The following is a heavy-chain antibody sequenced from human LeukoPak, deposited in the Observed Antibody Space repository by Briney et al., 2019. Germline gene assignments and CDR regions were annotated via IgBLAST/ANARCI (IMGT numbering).Heavy chain of an antibody. CDR3: TKRFSTTDYGIDC. V-gene: IGHV3-23*01. D-gene: IGHD3-16*01. CDR1: GFTFTSYV. J-gene: IGHJ4*02. CDR2: ISGSGSGT. Sequence: GGSLKLSCAASGFTFTSYVMAWVRQAPGRGLEWVSSISGSGSGTCYADSVKGRFTISRDNSKNTLYLQMNSLRAEDTAIYYCTKRFSTTDYGIDCWGQGTLVTVSS.